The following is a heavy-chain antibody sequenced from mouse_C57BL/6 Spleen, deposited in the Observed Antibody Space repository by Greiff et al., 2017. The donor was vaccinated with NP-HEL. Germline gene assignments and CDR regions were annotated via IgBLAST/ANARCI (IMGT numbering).Heavy chain of an antibody. CDR3: ARNWDWYVDV. CDR1: GYAFSSSW. D-gene: IGHD4-1*01. V-gene: IGHV1-82*01. CDR2: IYPGDGDT. J-gene: IGHJ1*03. Sequence: VKLMESGPELVKPGASVKISCKASGYAFSSSWMNWVKQRPGTGLEWIGRIYPGDGDTNYNGKFKGKATLTADKSSSTAYMQLSSLTSEDSAVYFCARNWDWYVDVWGTGTTVTVSS.